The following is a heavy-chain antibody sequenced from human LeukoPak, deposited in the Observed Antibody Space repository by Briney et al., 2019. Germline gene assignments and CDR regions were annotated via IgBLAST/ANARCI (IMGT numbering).Heavy chain of an antibody. CDR3: ARGIYMVAARNWYYYYGMDV. V-gene: IGHV4-59*01. J-gene: IGHJ6*02. CDR1: GGSISSYY. Sequence: NTSETLSLTCTVSGGSISSYYWSWIRQPPGKGLEWIGYIYYSGSTNYNPSLKSRVTISVDTSKNQFSLKLSSVTAADTAVYYCARGIYMVAARNWYYYYGMDVWGQGTTVTVSS. D-gene: IGHD2-15*01. CDR2: IYYSGST.